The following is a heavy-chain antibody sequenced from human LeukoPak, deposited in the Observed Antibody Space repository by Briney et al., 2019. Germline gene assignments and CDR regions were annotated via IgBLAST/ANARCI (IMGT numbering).Heavy chain of an antibody. CDR1: GYTFTNYY. J-gene: IGHJ4*02. D-gene: IGHD1-26*01. Sequence: GASVKVSCKASGYTFTNYYMHWVRQAPGQGLEWMGIINPSGGSTAYAQKFQGRVTMTRDTSTSTVYMELSGLTSEDTAAYYCAREGILGATNYFDYWGQGTLVTVSS. V-gene: IGHV1-46*01. CDR2: INPSGGST. CDR3: AREGILGATNYFDY.